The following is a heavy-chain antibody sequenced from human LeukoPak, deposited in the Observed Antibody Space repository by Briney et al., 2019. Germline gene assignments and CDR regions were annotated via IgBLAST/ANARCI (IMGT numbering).Heavy chain of an antibody. D-gene: IGHD3-16*02. Sequence: GGSLRLSCAASGFTFSSYAMSWVRQAPGKGLEWVSGISGNGVSTYYADSVKGRFTISRDSSNNMLYLQMNSLRAEDTAVYYCVNAPNKEWGIYRSNDYWGQGTLVTVSS. CDR3: VNAPNKEWGIYRSNDY. CDR2: ISGNGVST. CDR1: GFTFSSYA. V-gene: IGHV3-23*01. J-gene: IGHJ4*02.